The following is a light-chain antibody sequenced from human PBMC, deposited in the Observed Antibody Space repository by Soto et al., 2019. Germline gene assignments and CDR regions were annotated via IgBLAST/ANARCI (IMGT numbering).Light chain of an antibody. Sequence: QSVLTQPPSVSAAPGQKVTISCSGSSSNIGNNYVSWYQQLPGTAPKLLIYENNKRPSRIPDRFSGSKSVTSATLGITGLQTGDEADYYCGTWDSSLSAYVFGTGTKLTVL. CDR1: SSNIGNNY. CDR2: ENN. CDR3: GTWDSSLSAYV. J-gene: IGLJ1*01. V-gene: IGLV1-51*02.